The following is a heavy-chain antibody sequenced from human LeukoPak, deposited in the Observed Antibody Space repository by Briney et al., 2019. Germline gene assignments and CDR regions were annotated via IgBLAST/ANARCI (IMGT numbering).Heavy chain of an antibody. V-gene: IGHV4-59*01. Sequence: PSETLSLTCTVSGGSISSYYWSWIRQPPGKGLEWIGYIYYSGSTNYNPSLKSRVTISVDTSKNQFSLKLSSVTAADTAVYYCARGEGYYGSRSYDYWGQGTLVTVSS. CDR1: GGSISSYY. D-gene: IGHD3-10*01. CDR2: IYYSGST. J-gene: IGHJ4*02. CDR3: ARGEGYYGSRSYDY.